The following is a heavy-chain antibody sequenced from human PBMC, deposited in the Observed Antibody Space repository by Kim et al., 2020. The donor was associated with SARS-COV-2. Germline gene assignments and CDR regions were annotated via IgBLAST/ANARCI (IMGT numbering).Heavy chain of an antibody. D-gene: IGHD1-26*01. V-gene: IGHV3-23*01. Sequence: DSGNVLFTISRDNYKNTLYLQMKSLGAEDTAVYYCATSGSYYTGEQPFDYWGQGTLVTVSS. CDR3: ATSGSYYTGEQPFDY. J-gene: IGHJ4*02.